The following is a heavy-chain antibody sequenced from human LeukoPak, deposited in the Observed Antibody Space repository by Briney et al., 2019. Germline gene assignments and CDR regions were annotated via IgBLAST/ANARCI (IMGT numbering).Heavy chain of an antibody. CDR1: GGSFSGYY. V-gene: IGHV4-34*01. D-gene: IGHD1-14*01. CDR3: ARLGIHYYYYMDV. CDR2: INHRGSS. Sequence: SETLSLTCGVFGGSFSGYYWTWLRQPPGKGLEWIGQINHRGSSHYNPSLRSRVTISVDTSKNQFSLKLSSVTAADTAVYYCARLGIHYYYYMDVWGKGTTVTVSS. J-gene: IGHJ6*03.